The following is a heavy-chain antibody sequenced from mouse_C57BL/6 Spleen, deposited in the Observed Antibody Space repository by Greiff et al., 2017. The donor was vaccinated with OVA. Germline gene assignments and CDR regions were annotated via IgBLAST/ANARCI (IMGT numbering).Heavy chain of an antibody. Sequence: VQLQQPGAELVKPGASVKLSCKASGYTFTSYWMHWVKQRPGQGLEWIGRIDPEDGETKYAPKFQGKATITADTSSNTAYLQLSSLTSEDTAVYYCARGDGHWYFDVWGTGTTVTVSS. J-gene: IGHJ1*03. CDR3: ARGDGHWYFDV. D-gene: IGHD2-3*01. V-gene: IGHV14-2*01. CDR2: IDPEDGET. CDR1: GYTFTSYW.